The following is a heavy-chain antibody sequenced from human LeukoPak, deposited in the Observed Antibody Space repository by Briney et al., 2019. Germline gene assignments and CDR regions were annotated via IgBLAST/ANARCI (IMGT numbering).Heavy chain of an antibody. D-gene: IGHD1-26*01. CDR3: AREEGGSDAFDI. V-gene: IGHV3-48*03. J-gene: IGHJ3*02. CDR1: GFTFSSYE. Sequence: PGGSLRLSCAASGFTFSSYEMNRVRQAPGKGLEWVSYISSRGSTIYYADSVKGRFTISRDNAKNSLYLQMNSLRAEDTAVYYCAREEGGSDAFDIWGQGTMVTVSS. CDR2: ISSRGSTI.